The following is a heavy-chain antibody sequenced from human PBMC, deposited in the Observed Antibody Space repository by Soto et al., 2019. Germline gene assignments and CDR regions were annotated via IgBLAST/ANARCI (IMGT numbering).Heavy chain of an antibody. D-gene: IGHD5-18*01. Sequence: GASVKVSCRASGYTFISYYMNWVRQAPGQGLEWMGWISAYNGNTNYAQKLQGRVTMTTDTSTSTAYMELRSLRSDDTAVYYCARFVKRGYSYGAFDYWGQGTLVTVSS. CDR1: GYTFISYY. CDR2: ISAYNGNT. CDR3: ARFVKRGYSYGAFDY. V-gene: IGHV1-18*04. J-gene: IGHJ4*02.